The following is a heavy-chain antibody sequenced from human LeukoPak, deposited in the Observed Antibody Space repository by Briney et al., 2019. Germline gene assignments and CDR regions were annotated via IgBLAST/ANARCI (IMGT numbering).Heavy chain of an antibody. CDR3: ARDRSEDRFDY. D-gene: IGHD1-26*01. Sequence: GGSLRLSCAASGFTFSDHGMQWVRQAPGRGLEWVSFISSSGSTTSYADSVKGRFTISRDNAKNSLYLQMNSLRGEDTALYYCARDRSEDRFDYWGQGTLVTVSS. CDR2: ISSSGSTT. J-gene: IGHJ4*02. V-gene: IGHV3-48*03. CDR1: GFTFSDHG.